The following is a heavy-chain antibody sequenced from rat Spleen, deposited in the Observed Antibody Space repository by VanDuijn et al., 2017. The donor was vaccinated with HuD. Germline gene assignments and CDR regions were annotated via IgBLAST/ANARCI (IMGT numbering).Heavy chain of an antibody. D-gene: IGHD1-11*01. CDR2: ISYDGTAT. CDR3: TTAPYGGYGEPWFAY. J-gene: IGHJ3*01. Sequence: EVQLVESGGGLVQPGRSMKLSCAASGLSFSNYDMAWVRQAPTKGLEWVASISYDGTATYYRDSGTGRFTLSRDNAKSTLYLQMDSLRSEDTATYYCTTAPYGGYGEPWFAYWGQGTLVTVSS. V-gene: IGHV5-20*01. CDR1: GLSFSNYD.